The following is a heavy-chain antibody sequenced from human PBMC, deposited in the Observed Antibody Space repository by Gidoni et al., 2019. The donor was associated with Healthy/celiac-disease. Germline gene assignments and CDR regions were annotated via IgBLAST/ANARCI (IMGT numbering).Heavy chain of an antibody. Sequence: GIIPIFGTANYAQKFQGRVTITADESTSTAYMELSSLRSEDTAVYYCAARWGSRESPYYYYGMDVWGQGTTVTVSS. D-gene: IGHD3-16*01. V-gene: IGHV1-69*01. CDR3: AARWGSRESPYYYYGMDV. CDR2: IIPIFGTA. J-gene: IGHJ6*02.